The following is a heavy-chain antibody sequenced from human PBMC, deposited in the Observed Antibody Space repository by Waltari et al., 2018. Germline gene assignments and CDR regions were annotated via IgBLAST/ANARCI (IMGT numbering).Heavy chain of an antibody. Sequence: QVQLQESGPGLVKPSETLSLTCPVSGGSISSYYWSWIRQPPGTGLEWIGYISYSGSTNYSPSLKGRVAISVDTSQSQSSLKLGSVTAADTAVYYCAREMVRGVADVWGKGTTVTVSS. CDR2: ISYSGST. CDR3: AREMVRGVADV. V-gene: IGHV4-59*01. CDR1: GGSISSYY. J-gene: IGHJ6*04. D-gene: IGHD3-10*01.